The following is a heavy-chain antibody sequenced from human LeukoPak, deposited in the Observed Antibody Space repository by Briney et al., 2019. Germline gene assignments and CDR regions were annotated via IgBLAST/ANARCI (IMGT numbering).Heavy chain of an antibody. CDR1: GFTFSSYS. J-gene: IGHJ4*02. V-gene: IGHV3-30*18. CDR3: AKGGASVTRYVDY. Sequence: GGSLRLSCAASGFTFSSYSMQWVRQTPGKGLEWVGIMSNSGEDTFYGEAVKGRFTISRDNSQNTLYLQMNSLRPEDTAVYYCAKGGASVTRYVDYWGQGTLVTVSS. D-gene: IGHD4-17*01. CDR2: MSNSGEDT.